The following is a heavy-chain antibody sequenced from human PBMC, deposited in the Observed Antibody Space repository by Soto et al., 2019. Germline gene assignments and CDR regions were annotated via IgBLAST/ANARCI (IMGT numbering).Heavy chain of an antibody. CDR1: AYIFARYG. J-gene: IGHJ6*02. D-gene: IGHD3-10*01. V-gene: IGHV1-18*01. CDR3: ARGGPTSADHYYGMDV. Sequence: GALVQVSCKACAYIFARYGGNWVRQAAGRGLEWTGWINSSNGNAEYAQNVQGRVTMTIDTSTSTAYMELRSLRSDDTAVYYCARGGPTSADHYYGMDVWGQGTRVGVSS. CDR2: INSSNGNA.